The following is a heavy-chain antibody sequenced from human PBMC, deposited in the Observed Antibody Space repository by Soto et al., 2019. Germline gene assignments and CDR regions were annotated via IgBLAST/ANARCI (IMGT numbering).Heavy chain of an antibody. CDR2: ISYDGSNK. V-gene: IGHV3-30*18. CDR3: AKDSYKVVVTPEFDY. J-gene: IGHJ4*02. CDR1: GFTFSSYG. D-gene: IGHD2-21*02. Sequence: QVRLVESGGGVVQPGRSLRLSCAASGFTFSSYGMHWVRQAPGKGLEWVAVISYDGSNKYYADSVKGRFTISRDNSKNTLYLQMNSLRAEDTAVYYCAKDSYKVVVTPEFDYWGQGTPVTVSS.